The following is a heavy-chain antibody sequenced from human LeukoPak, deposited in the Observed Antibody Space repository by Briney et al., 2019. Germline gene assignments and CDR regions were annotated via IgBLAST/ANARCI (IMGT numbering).Heavy chain of an antibody. V-gene: IGHV3-23*01. CDR2: SSGDGGNT. CDR1: AFIFSGHW. Sequence: GGSLRLSCEGSAFIFSGHWMSWVRQAPGKGLEWVSASSGDGGNTDYANSVKGRFTISRDNSKNTIYLQMNSLRADDTAVYYCAKQGRNDFVDSWGQGTLVTVSS. CDR3: AKQGRNDFVDS. J-gene: IGHJ4*02. D-gene: IGHD3-3*01.